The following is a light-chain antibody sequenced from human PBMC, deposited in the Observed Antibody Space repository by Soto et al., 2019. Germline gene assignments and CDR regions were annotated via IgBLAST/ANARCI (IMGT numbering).Light chain of an antibody. Sequence: QSALTQPASVSGSPGQSITISCTGTSSDVGGYNYVSWYQKHPGKAPKLMIYEVSNRPSGVSNRFSGSKSGNTASLTISGLQAEDEADYYCSSYTSSSTLLYVFGTGTQLTVL. CDR3: SSYTSSSTLLYV. CDR2: EVS. V-gene: IGLV2-14*01. J-gene: IGLJ1*01. CDR1: SSDVGGYNY.